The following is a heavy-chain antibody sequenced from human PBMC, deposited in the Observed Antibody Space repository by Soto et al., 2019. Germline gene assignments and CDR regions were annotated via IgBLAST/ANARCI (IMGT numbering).Heavy chain of an antibody. CDR3: AKMTTVVENFDY. D-gene: IGHD4-17*01. CDR2: ISGSGGST. J-gene: IGHJ4*01. CDR1: GFTFSSYA. V-gene: IGHV3-23*01. Sequence: EVQLLESGGGLVQPGGSLRLSCAASGFTFSSYAMSWVRQAPGKGLEWVSAISGSGGSTYYADSVKGRFTISRDNSKNTLDLQMNSLRAEDTAVYYCAKMTTVVENFDYWGQGTLVTVSS.